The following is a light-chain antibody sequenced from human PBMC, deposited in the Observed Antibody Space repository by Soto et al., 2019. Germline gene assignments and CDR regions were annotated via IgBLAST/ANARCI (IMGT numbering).Light chain of an antibody. V-gene: IGLV2-8*01. CDR2: EVV. CDR1: SSDVGGYNY. J-gene: IGLJ2*01. Sequence: QSVLTQPPSASGSPGQSVTISCTGTSSDVGGYNYVSWYQQHPGAAPKLMIYEVVKRPSGVPDRFSGSKSGNTASLTVSGLQAEDESDYYCSSYGGDNNVVFSGGTKVTVL. CDR3: SSYGGDNNVV.